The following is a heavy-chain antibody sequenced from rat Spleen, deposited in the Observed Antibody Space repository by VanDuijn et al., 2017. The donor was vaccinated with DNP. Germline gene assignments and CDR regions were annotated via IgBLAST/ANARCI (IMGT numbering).Heavy chain of an antibody. J-gene: IGHJ2*01. V-gene: IGHV3-3*01. Sequence: EVQLQESGPGLVEPSQSLSLTCSVTGYSITSCCRWTWIRKFPGHKLEWMGSINSAGNTNYNPSLKSRISITRDTSNNQFFLQVNSVNTEDTATYYCARWNIGTSTLDYWGQGVMVTVSS. CDR1: GYSITSCCR. D-gene: IGHD1-5*01. CDR2: INSAGNT. CDR3: ARWNIGTSTLDY.